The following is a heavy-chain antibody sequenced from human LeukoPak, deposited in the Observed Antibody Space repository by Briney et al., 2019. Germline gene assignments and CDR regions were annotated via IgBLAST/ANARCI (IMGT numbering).Heavy chain of an antibody. CDR3: ARGPMITFGGVISPFDY. D-gene: IGHD3-16*02. CDR2: ISSSSSTI. Sequence: GGSLRLSCAASGFTFSSYSMNWVRQAPGKGLEWVSYISSSSSTIYYADSVKGRFTISRDNAKNSLYLQMNSLRAEDTAVYYCARGPMITFGGVISPFDYWGQGTLVTVPS. J-gene: IGHJ4*02. V-gene: IGHV3-48*01. CDR1: GFTFSSYS.